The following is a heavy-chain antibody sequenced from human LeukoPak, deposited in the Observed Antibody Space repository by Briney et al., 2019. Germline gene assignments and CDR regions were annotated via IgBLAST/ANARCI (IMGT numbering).Heavy chain of an antibody. V-gene: IGHV1-69*05. CDR3: ATKSGSYTPFDY. J-gene: IGHJ4*02. D-gene: IGHD1-26*01. CDR2: IIPIFGTA. CDR1: GSTFSSYA. Sequence: ASVKVSCKASGSTFSSYAISWVRQSPGQGLEWMGGIIPIFGTANYAQKFQGRVTITTDESTSTAYMELSSLRSEDTAVYYCATKSGSYTPFDYWGQGTLVTVSS.